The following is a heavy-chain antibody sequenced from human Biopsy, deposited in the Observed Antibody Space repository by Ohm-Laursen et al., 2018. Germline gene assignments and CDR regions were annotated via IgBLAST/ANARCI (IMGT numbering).Heavy chain of an antibody. V-gene: IGHV4-59*01. Sequence: SDTLSLNCTVSSDSIRSYYRRWIQQPSGKALPRFGYVYYNESTDYNPTLQSRVTISVDTSKNHFPLKWRSVTPADTAIYYCAKDRGYYSDRTVPGYFDLWGRGTLVTVSS. J-gene: IGHJ2*01. CDR3: AKDRGYYSDRTVPGYFDL. D-gene: IGHD3-22*01. CDR1: SDSIRSYY. CDR2: VYYNEST.